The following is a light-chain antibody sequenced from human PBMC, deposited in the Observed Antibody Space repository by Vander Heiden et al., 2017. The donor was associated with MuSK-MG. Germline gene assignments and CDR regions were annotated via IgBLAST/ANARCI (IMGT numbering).Light chain of an antibody. Sequence: QSALTQPRSVSGSPGQSVTISCTGTSSDVGGDNYVSWYQQHPGKALKLMIYDVSKRPAGVPDRFSGSKAGNTASLTISGLQAEDEADYYRCADAGSYNWVFGGGTKLTVL. J-gene: IGLJ3*02. V-gene: IGLV2-11*01. CDR1: SSDVGGDNY. CDR3: CADAGSYNWV. CDR2: DVS.